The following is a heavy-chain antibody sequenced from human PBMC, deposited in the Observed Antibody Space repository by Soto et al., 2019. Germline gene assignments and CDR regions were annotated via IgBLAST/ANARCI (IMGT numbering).Heavy chain of an antibody. CDR1: GFTFSSYS. V-gene: IGHV3-48*01. J-gene: IGHJ3*02. D-gene: IGHD5-12*01. CDR3: ATPGSGYPGLSPWAFDI. Sequence: PGGSLRLSCAASGFTFSSYSMNWVRQDPGKGLEWVSYISSSSSTIYYADSVKGRFTISRDNAKNSLYLQMNSLRAEDTAVYYCATPGSGYPGLSPWAFDIWGQGTMVTVSS. CDR2: ISSSSSTI.